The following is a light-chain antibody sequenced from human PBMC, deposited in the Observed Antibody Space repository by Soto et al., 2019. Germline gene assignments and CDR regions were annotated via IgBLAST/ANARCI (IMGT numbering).Light chain of an antibody. CDR2: DAS. CDR3: QQYKDWPHT. J-gene: IGKJ1*01. Sequence: EIVMTQSPATLSVSPGERVTLSCRASQSVSSYLSWFQQKPGQAPRLLIYDASTRATGIPVRFSGSGSGTEFTLTISSLQSEDFAVYYCQQYKDWPHTFGQGTKVDIK. CDR1: QSVSSY. V-gene: IGKV3-15*01.